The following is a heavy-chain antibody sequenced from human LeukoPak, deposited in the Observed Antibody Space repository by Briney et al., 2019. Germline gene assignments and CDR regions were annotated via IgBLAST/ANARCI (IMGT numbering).Heavy chain of an antibody. CDR3: AKDQRRSCNYKDFDF. CDR2: ISSSGCCI. Sequence: GGSLRLSCAASGFTFSTHTMSWVRQAPGKGLEWVSTISSSGCCIYYADSVKGRFTISRDNAKNSLYLQMNSLSAEDTAVYHCAKDQRRSCNYKDFDFWGRGTMVTVSS. J-gene: IGHJ4*02. V-gene: IGHV3-23*01. CDR1: GFTFSTHT. D-gene: IGHD2/OR15-2a*01.